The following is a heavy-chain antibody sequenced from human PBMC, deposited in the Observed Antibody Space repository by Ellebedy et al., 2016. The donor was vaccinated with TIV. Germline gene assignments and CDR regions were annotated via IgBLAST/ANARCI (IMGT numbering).Heavy chain of an antibody. V-gene: IGHV4-34*01. J-gene: IGHJ4*02. D-gene: IGHD3-3*01. CDR2: ISHSGST. CDR3: ARGLSAYYFDY. CDR1: GGSISGYY. Sequence: MPGGSLRLSCAVYGGSISGYYWNWIRQPPGKGLEWIGEISHSGSTHYNPSLKTQVTISLDTSKNQFSLNLSSVTAADTAIYYCARGLSAYYFDYWGQGSLVTVSS.